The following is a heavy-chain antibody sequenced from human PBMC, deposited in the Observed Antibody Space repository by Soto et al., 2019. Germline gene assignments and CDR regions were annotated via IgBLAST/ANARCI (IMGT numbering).Heavy chain of an antibody. J-gene: IGHJ4*02. CDR1: GASISSDAYY. CDR2: ISYTGTT. Sequence: SETLSLTCAVSGASISSDAYYWSWTRQHPGKGLEWIGYISYTGTTYYNPSLKSRVTISVDTSKNQFSLKLTSVTAADTALYYCARYRFSDTWSKFDYWGQGTLVTVSS. V-gene: IGHV4-31*11. D-gene: IGHD3-16*02. CDR3: ARYRFSDTWSKFDY.